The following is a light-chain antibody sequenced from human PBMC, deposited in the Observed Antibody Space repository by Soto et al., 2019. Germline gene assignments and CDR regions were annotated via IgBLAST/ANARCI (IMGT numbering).Light chain of an antibody. CDR1: QSISSR. V-gene: IGKV1-5*01. CDR3: QQYNSYSST. J-gene: IGKJ3*01. CDR2: DAF. Sequence: DIKLTQSPSTLAASVGDRVTITCRASQSISSRLAWYQQKPGQAPKVLIYDAFSLESGVPSRFSRSGSGTEFTLTISSLQPDDFATYYCQQYNSYSSTFGPGTKVHI.